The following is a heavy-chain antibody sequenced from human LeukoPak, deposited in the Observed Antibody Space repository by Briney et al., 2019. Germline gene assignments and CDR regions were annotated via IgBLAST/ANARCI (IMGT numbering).Heavy chain of an antibody. CDR1: GFTFSKSW. CDR3: ARGDSDYREASD. D-gene: IGHD3-16*01. CDR2: INDDAKEK. J-gene: IGHJ1*01. V-gene: IGHV3-7*04. Sequence: PGGSLRLSCATSGFTFSKSWMTWVRQAPGKGLEWVTNINDDAKEKYYVDSVKGRFTISRDNVQSSLFLQMNNLRYEDTAVYYCARGDSDYREASDWGQGTLVVVSS.